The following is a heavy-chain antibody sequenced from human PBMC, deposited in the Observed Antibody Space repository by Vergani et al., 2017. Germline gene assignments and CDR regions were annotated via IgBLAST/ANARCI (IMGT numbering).Heavy chain of an antibody. CDR1: GFTFSSYS. CDR2: ISSSSSSI. J-gene: IGHJ5*02. D-gene: IGHD4-17*01. V-gene: IGHV3-21*01. Sequence: EVQLVESGGGLVKPGGSLRLSCAASGFTFSSYSMNWVRQAPGKGLEWVSSISSSSSSIYYADSVKGRFTISRDNAKNSLYLQMNSLRAEDTAVYYCARDGYAVTPFGWFDPWGQGTLVTVSS. CDR3: ARDGYAVTPFGWFDP.